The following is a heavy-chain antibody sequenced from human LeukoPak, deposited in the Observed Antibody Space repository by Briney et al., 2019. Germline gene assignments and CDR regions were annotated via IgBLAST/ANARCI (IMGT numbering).Heavy chain of an antibody. CDR2: IYYSGST. J-gene: IGHJ4*02. CDR1: GGSISSYF. D-gene: IGHD6-6*01. V-gene: IGHV4-59*13. Sequence: ASETLSLTCTASGGSISSYFWSWIRQPPGKELKWIGYIYYSGSTTYNPSLKSRVTISIDTSKNQFSLNLSSVTAADTAVYYCARERQLHYFDYWGQGTLVTVSS. CDR3: ARERQLHYFDY.